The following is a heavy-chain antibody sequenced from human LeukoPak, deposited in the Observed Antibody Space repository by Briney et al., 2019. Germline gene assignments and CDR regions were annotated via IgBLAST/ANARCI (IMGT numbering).Heavy chain of an antibody. V-gene: IGHV3-11*01. J-gene: IGHJ6*02. Sequence: GGSLRLSCAASGFPFRDYYMTWIRQAPGKGLEWISYISRSGDSLYYADSVEGRFTISRDNAKNSLFLQMNSLRADDTAVYYCAREVVIFPDYYYYGMDVWGQGTTVTVSS. CDR2: ISRSGDSL. CDR1: GFPFRDYY. CDR3: AREVVIFPDYYYYGMDV. D-gene: IGHD3-9*01.